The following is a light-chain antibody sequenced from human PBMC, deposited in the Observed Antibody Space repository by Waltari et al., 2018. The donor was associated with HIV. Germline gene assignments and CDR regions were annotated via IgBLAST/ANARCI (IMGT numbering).Light chain of an antibody. J-gene: IGKJ1*01. Sequence: EIVLTQSPGSLSLSPGERATLYCRASQSVSSSQLAWYQQKPGQAPRRLIYGGSNRASCTPDRFSGSGSGTDFTLTITRLEREDFAVYYCQQYGRSPWTFGQGTKVEIK. CDR1: QSVSSSQ. CDR3: QQYGRSPWT. CDR2: GGS. V-gene: IGKV3-20*01.